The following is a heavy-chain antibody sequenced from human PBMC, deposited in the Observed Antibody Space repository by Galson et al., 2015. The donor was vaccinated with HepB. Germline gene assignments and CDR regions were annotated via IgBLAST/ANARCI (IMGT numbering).Heavy chain of an antibody. V-gene: IGHV6-1*01. CDR1: GDSVSSNLPA. D-gene: IGHD6-13*01. CDR2: TFYRSKWYH. J-gene: IGHJ4*02. Sequence: CAISGDSVSSNLPAWNWIRQTPSRGLEWLGRTFYRSKWYHDYAVSVRSRITITPDTSNNQFSLHLSPVTPDDTAVYYCTRGIRGVAAAWDSWGQGSLVSVSS. CDR3: TRGIRGVAAAWDS.